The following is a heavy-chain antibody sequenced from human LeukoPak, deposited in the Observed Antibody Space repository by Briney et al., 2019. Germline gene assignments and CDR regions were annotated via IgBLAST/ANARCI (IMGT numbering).Heavy chain of an antibody. CDR2: INHSGST. J-gene: IGHJ4*02. CDR3: ASLLLAAAGPDPSDY. CDR1: GGSFSGYY. D-gene: IGHD6-13*01. Sequence: TSETLSLTCAVYGGSFSGYYWSWIRQPPGKGLEWIGEINHSGSTNYNPSLKSRVTISVDTSKNQFSLKLSSVTAAGTAVYYCASLLLAAAGPDPSDYWGQGTLVTVSS. V-gene: IGHV4-34*01.